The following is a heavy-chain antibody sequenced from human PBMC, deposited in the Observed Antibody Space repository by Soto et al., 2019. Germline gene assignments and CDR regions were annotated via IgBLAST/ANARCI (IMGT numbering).Heavy chain of an antibody. Sequence: QITLKESGPTLVKPTQTLTLTCTFSGFSLSTSGVGVGWIRQPPGKALEWLALIYWDDDKRYRPSLKSRLTDTKDTTKNQVVLTMPHKDPVDTATYYCPHSRWSGYYTHDAFDIWGQGTMVTVSS. V-gene: IGHV2-5*02. CDR2: IYWDDDK. D-gene: IGHD3-3*01. CDR3: PHSRWSGYYTHDAFDI. CDR1: GFSLSTSGVG. J-gene: IGHJ3*02.